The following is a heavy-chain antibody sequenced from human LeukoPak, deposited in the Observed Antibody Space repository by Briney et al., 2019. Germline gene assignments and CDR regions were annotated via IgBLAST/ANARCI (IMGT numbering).Heavy chain of an antibody. J-gene: IGHJ4*02. CDR3: ATVSYDYGGNSGSFDY. CDR1: GFTFSSYA. Sequence: PGGSLRLSCAASGFTFSSYAMSWGRQAPGKGLGWGSAISGSGGSTYYADSVKGRFTISRDNSKNTLYLQMNSLGAEDTAVYYCATVSYDYGGNSGSFDYWGQGTQVTVSS. D-gene: IGHD4-23*01. CDR2: ISGSGGST. V-gene: IGHV3-23*01.